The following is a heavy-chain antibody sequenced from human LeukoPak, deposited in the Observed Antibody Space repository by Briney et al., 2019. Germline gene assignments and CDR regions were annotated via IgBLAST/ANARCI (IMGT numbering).Heavy chain of an antibody. D-gene: IGHD2-2*01. V-gene: IGHV4-34*08. CDR2: IDHTGKT. Sequence: PSETLSLTCAVYDATLIGYYWSWIRQPPGKGLEWIGEIDHTGKTSHKSSLKGRVSISIDTSRNQFYLKVDSMTAADTAVYYCALVLYHSGRPGPWGQGTPVTVSS. J-gene: IGHJ5*02. CDR1: DATLIGYY. CDR3: ALVLYHSGRPGP.